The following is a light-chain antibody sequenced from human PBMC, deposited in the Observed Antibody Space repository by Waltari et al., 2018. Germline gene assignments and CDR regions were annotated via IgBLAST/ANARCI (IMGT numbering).Light chain of an antibody. J-gene: IGLJ3*02. Sequence: QSALTQPASVSGSPGQSITISCTGTSSDIGTYNLVSWYQQHPGKAPKRMIYEGSKRPSGVSNGFSGSKSGNTASLTISGLQAEDEADYYCSSYAGTSTWVFGGGTKLTVL. CDR3: SSYAGTSTWV. CDR2: EGS. V-gene: IGLV2-23*01. CDR1: SSDIGTYNL.